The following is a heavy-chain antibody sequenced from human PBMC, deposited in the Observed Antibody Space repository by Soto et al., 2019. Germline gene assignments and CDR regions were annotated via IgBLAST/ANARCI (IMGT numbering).Heavy chain of an antibody. J-gene: IGHJ4*01. CDR3: VRTSLVVAAATREDY. Sequence: EVQLVESGGGLVQPGESLRLSCAASGFTFSSYWMHWVRQAPGKGLVWVSRINSDGSSTSYAGSVKGRFTISRDNAKNTLYLQMNRLRAEDTAVYYCVRTSLVVAAATREDYWGHGTLVTVSS. CDR2: INSDGSST. D-gene: IGHD2-15*01. CDR1: GFTFSSYW. V-gene: IGHV3-74*01.